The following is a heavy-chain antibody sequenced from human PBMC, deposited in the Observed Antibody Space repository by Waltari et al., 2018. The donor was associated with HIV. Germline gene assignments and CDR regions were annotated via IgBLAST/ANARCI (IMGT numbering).Heavy chain of an antibody. V-gene: IGHV3-30*18. D-gene: IGHD3-10*01. CDR2: ISYDGSNK. J-gene: IGHJ4*02. CDR3: AKAEEGSGSYYYFDY. Sequence: QVQLMEYGGGVVQPGRSLRLPCAASGFTLGTYGSPLFRKAPGKGLEWVAVISYDGSNKYYADSVKGRFTISRDNSKNTLYLQMNSLRAEDTAVYYCAKAEEGSGSYYYFDYWGQGTLVTVSS. CDR1: GFTLGTYG.